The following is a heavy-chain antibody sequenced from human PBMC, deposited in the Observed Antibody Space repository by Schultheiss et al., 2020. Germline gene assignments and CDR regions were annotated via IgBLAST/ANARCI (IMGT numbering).Heavy chain of an antibody. J-gene: IGHJ4*02. D-gene: IGHD6-19*01. CDR2: IKQDGSEK. V-gene: IGHV3-7*03. CDR3: ARAKWLENY. Sequence: GGSLRLSCVASGLTFSRSWMRWVRLAPGKGLQWVANIKQDGSEKNYVDSVKGRFTISRDNTKNSLYLQMDSLRPEDTAMYYCARAKWLENYWGQGTLVTVSS. CDR1: GLTFSRSW.